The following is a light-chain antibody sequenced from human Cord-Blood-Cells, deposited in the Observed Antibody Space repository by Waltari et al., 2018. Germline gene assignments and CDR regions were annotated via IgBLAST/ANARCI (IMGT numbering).Light chain of an antibody. CDR3: QQRSNCLFT. Sequence: EIVLTQSPATLSLSPGVRATLSCRASQRVSSYLAWYQQKPGQAPRLLIYDASNRATGIPARFSGSGSGTDFTLTISSLEPEDFAVYYCQQRSNCLFTFGPGTKVDIK. V-gene: IGKV3-11*01. CDR2: DAS. J-gene: IGKJ3*01. CDR1: QRVSSY.